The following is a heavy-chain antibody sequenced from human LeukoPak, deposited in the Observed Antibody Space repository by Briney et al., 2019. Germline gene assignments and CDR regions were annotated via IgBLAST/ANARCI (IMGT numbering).Heavy chain of an antibody. V-gene: IGHV3-7*01. D-gene: IGHD5-12*01. CDR1: GFTLSSNW. Sequence: GGSLRLSCGASGFTLSSNWMTWVRQAPGRGLEWVASINQDGSVKYYVDSVKGRFTISRDSARNSLSLQMNSLGVEDTAVYFCARWGQTSGYYYVDNWGQGTLVTVSS. CDR2: INQDGSVK. CDR3: ARWGQTSGYYYVDN. J-gene: IGHJ4*02.